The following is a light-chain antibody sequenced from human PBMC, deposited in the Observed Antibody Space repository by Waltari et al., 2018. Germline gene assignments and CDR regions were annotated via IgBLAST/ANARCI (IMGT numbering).Light chain of an antibody. Sequence: DIQMTQSPSTLSASVGDRVTITCRASQSISSWLAWYQQKPGKAPKLLIYKASSLESGVPSRFSGSGSGTEFTLTISSLQPEDFATYYCQQSFVTGTFGPGTKVDIK. CDR2: KAS. CDR3: QQSFVTGT. CDR1: QSISSW. J-gene: IGKJ3*01. V-gene: IGKV1-5*03.